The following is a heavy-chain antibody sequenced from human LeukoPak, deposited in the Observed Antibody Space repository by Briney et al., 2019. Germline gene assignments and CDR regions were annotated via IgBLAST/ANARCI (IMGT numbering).Heavy chain of an antibody. CDR3: ARALRYFDWLSTSPEYNWFDP. D-gene: IGHD3-9*01. J-gene: IGHJ5*02. V-gene: IGHV3-21*01. CDR1: GFTFSSYS. CDR2: ISSSSNYI. Sequence: GGSLRLSCAASGFTFSSYSMNWVRQAPGKGLEWVSSISSSSNYIYYADSLKGRFTISRDNAKNSLYLQMNSLRAEDTAVYYCARALRYFDWLSTSPEYNWFDPWGQGTLVTVSS.